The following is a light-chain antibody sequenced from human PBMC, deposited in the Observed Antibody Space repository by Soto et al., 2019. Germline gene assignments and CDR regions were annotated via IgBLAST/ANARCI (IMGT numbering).Light chain of an antibody. J-gene: IGKJ1*01. CDR3: QQYGSSGT. CDR1: QSVSSNY. CDR2: GIS. Sequence: EIVLTQSPGTLSLSPGERATLSCRASQSVSSNYFAWYQQRPGQAPRLLIYGISSRATGIPDRFSGSGSGTDFTLTISRLEPEDFAVYYCQQYGSSGTFGQGTKVDTK. V-gene: IGKV3-20*01.